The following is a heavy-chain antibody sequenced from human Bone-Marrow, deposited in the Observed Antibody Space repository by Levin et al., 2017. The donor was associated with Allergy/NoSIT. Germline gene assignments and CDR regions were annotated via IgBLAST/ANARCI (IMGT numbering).Heavy chain of an antibody. J-gene: IGHJ6*02. CDR3: VTDSRGGAVGGMDV. V-gene: IGHV1-24*01. CDR2: FRPQGGER. Sequence: GESLKISCNVSGYTLTELFIHWVRQAPGKGLEWMGGFRPQGGERVYALNLQGRVTMTEDTSTDIAYMELSSLRSEDTATYYCVTDSRGGAVGGMDVWGQGTTVTVS. CDR1: GYTLTELF. D-gene: IGHD2-15*01.